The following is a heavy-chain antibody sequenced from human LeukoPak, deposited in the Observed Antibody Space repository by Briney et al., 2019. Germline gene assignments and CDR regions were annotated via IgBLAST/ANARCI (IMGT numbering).Heavy chain of an antibody. Sequence: SETLSLTCAVYGGSFSGYYWSWIRQPPGKGLEWIGEINHSGSTNYNPSLKSRVTISVDTSKNQFSLKLSSVTAADTAVYYCASDSSSWSFDYWGQGTLVTVSS. D-gene: IGHD6-13*01. J-gene: IGHJ4*02. CDR3: ASDSSSWSFDY. CDR1: GGSFSGYY. V-gene: IGHV4-34*01. CDR2: INHSGST.